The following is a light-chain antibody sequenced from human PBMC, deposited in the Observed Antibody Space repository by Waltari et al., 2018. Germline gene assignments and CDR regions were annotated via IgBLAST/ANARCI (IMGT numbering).Light chain of an antibody. CDR3: QRSDTSSVT. CDR2: AAS. CDR1: QSISSTY. J-gene: IGKJ5*01. Sequence: EIVLTQSPGTLSLSPGERATLPCRASQSISSTYLAWYQQKPGQAPSHLIYAASRRAAGIPDRFSGSESGTDFTLTINRLEPEDFAVYYCQRSDTSSVTFGQGTRLEIK. V-gene: IGKV3-20*01.